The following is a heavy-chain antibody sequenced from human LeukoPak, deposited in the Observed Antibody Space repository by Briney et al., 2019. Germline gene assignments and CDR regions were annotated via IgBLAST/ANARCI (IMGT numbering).Heavy chain of an antibody. CDR3: ARGSHNYSWYMDV. CDR2: IYYSGST. D-gene: IGHD4-11*01. Sequence: SETLPLTCTVSGGSVSSSTYYWGWIRQPPGKGLEWIGSIYYSGSTYYNPSLKSRDTISVDTSKNQFSLNLSSVTAADTAVYYCARGSHNYSWYMDVWGKGTTVTVSS. V-gene: IGHV4-39*07. CDR1: GGSVSSSTYY. J-gene: IGHJ6*03.